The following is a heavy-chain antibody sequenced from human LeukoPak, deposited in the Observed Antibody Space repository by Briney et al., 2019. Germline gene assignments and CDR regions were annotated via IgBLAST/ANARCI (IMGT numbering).Heavy chain of an antibody. CDR2: INTNGHT. D-gene: IGHD6-13*01. V-gene: IGHV4-4*09. Sequence: SETLSLTCTVSGDSISGYYWSWIRQSPGKGLEWIGYINTNGHTDYNPSLKSRVTMSVDTSKNQFSLKLSSVTAADTAVYYRARGVGQQLVRDAFDIWGQGTMVTVSS. J-gene: IGHJ3*02. CDR1: GDSISGYY. CDR3: ARGVGQQLVRDAFDI.